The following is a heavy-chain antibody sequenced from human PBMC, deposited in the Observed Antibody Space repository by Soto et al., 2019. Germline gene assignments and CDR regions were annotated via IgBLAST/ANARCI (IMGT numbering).Heavy chain of an antibody. CDR3: ARSDVVTTLDFDY. CDR2: ISAYNGNT. D-gene: IGHD4-4*01. V-gene: IGHV1-18*01. Sequence: QVQLVQSGAEVKKPGASVKVSCKASGYTFSRYGISWVRQAPGTGLEWMGWISAYNGNTKYAQKLQGRVPMTTDTSTSTAYVALRSLRSDDTAVYYCARSDVVTTLDFDYWGQGTLVTVSS. CDR1: GYTFSRYG. J-gene: IGHJ4*02.